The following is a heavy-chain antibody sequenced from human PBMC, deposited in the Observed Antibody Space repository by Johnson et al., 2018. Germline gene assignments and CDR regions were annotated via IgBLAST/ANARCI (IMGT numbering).Heavy chain of an antibody. CDR3: ARLVALPDFYYGMDV. CDR2: MNPNSGNT. D-gene: IGHD2-21*01. CDR1: GYTFTSYE. V-gene: IGHV1-8*01. Sequence: QVQLVQSGAEVREPGASVKVSCKASGYTFTSYEINWVRQATGQGLEWMGWMNPNSGNTDYAQNFQDRVTMTRNSSITTAYMELSSLGSEDTAVYYCARLVALPDFYYGMDVWGQGTTVTVSS. J-gene: IGHJ6*02.